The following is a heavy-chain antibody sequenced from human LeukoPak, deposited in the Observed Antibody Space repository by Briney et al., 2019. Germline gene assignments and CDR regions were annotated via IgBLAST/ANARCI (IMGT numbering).Heavy chain of an antibody. Sequence: GGSLRLPCAASGFPFSRYRMSWARQAPGKGLEWVSAISGSGGNTYYADSVKGRFPLSRDNSKNTLYLQMHSLRAEDTGVYYCAKGGISMGGRYNYMDVWGKGTTVTISS. J-gene: IGHJ6*03. CDR1: GFPFSRYR. CDR2: ISGSGGNT. V-gene: IGHV3-23*01. CDR3: AKGGISMGGRYNYMDV. D-gene: IGHD2-8*02.